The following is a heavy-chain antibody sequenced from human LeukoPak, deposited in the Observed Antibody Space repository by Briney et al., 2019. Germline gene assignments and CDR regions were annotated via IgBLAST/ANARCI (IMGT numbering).Heavy chain of an antibody. CDR2: IREDGSEK. Sequence: PGGSLRLSCAASGFTFSTYWMTWVRQAPGKGLEWVASIREDGSEKYYVDSVKGRFTISRDNAQKSLYLEMNSLRVEDTAVYYCARAVTSTESYWGQGTLVTVSS. J-gene: IGHJ4*02. CDR1: GFTFSTYW. CDR3: ARAVTSTESY. V-gene: IGHV3-7*03.